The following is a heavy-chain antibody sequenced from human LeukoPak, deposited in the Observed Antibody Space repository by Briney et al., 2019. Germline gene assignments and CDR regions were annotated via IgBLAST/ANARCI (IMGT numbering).Heavy chain of an antibody. J-gene: IGHJ4*02. CDR1: GGSFSGYY. CDR2: INHSGST. D-gene: IGHD6-19*01. CDR3: ARGLSSGWYL. V-gene: IGHV4-34*01. Sequence: SETLSLTCAVYGGSFSGYYWSWIRQPPGKGLEWIGEINHSGSTSYNPSLKSRVTISVDTSKNQFSLKLSSVTAADTAVYYCARGLSSGWYLWGQGTLVTVSS.